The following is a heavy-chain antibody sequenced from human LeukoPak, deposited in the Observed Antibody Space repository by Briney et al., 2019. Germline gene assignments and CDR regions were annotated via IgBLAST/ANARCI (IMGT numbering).Heavy chain of an antibody. Sequence: GGSLRLSCAASGFTFSSYWMHWVRQAPGKGLGWVSRINSDGSSTSYADSVKGRFTISRDNAKNTLYLQMNSLRAEDTAVYYCARGGSRVYCSSTSCYSVRGYFDYWGQGTLVTVSS. CDR1: GFTFSSYW. D-gene: IGHD2-2*01. CDR2: INSDGSST. J-gene: IGHJ4*02. CDR3: ARGGSRVYCSSTSCYSVRGYFDY. V-gene: IGHV3-74*01.